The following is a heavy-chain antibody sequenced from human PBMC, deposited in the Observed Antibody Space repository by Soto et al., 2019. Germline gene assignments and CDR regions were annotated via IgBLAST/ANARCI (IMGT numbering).Heavy chain of an antibody. CDR3: AKDRGIIVKAGDAFDV. CDR2: ISDSGDRT. CDR1: GFTLSMSA. D-gene: IGHD3-16*02. V-gene: IGHV3-23*01. Sequence: GGSLRLSCASSGFTLSMSAVNWVRQAPGKGLEWVSYISDSGDRTYYADSVKGRFTIPRDRSKNTVSLQMDSLRAEDTAVYYCAKDRGIIVKAGDAFDVWGQGTKVTVSS. J-gene: IGHJ3*01.